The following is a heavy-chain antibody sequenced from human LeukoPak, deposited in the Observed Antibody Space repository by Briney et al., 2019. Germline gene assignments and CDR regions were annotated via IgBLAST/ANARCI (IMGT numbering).Heavy chain of an antibody. CDR1: GFTFSSYA. J-gene: IGHJ4*02. V-gene: IGHV3-23*01. Sequence: SGGSLRLSCAASGFTFSSYAMSWVRQAPGKGLEWVSAIRVSGGSTYYADSVKGRFTISRDNSKNTLYLQMNSLRTEDTAVYYCAKDRTTVTTFFDYWGQGTLVTVSS. CDR3: AKDRTTVTTFFDY. D-gene: IGHD4-17*01. CDR2: IRVSGGST.